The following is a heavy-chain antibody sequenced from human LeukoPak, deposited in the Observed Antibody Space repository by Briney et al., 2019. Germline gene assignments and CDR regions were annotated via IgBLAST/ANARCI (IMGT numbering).Heavy chain of an antibody. CDR3: ARDLHSYGY. J-gene: IGHJ4*02. CDR2: ISSSSSTI. CDR1: GFTFSSYS. D-gene: IGHD5-18*01. V-gene: IGHV3-48*01. Sequence: GGSLRLSCAASGFTFSSYSMKWVRQAPGKGLEWVSYISSSSSTISYADSVKGRFTISRDNAKNSLYLQMNSLRAEDTAVYYCARDLHSYGYWGQGTLVTVSS.